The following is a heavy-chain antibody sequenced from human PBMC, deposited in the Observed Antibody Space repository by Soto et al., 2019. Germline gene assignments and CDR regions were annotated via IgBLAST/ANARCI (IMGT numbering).Heavy chain of an antibody. D-gene: IGHD3-16*01. Sequence: QVQLVQSGAEVKKPGSSVKVSCKASGGTLSSYAISWVRQAPGQGLEWMGGIIPIFGTANYAQKFQGRVTITADESTSTAYMELSTLRSEDTAVYCCASFTPRIFGMYIWGQGPTATVSS. CDR1: GGTLSSYA. CDR3: ASFTPRIFGMYI. V-gene: IGHV1-69*01. J-gene: IGHJ6*02. CDR2: IIPIFGTA.